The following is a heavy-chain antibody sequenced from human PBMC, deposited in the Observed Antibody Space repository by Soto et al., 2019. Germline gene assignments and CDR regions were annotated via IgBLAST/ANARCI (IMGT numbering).Heavy chain of an antibody. J-gene: IGHJ4*02. D-gene: IGHD1-26*01. CDR2: IWYDGSNK. V-gene: IGHV3-33*01. CDR3: ARDRGSYSHFDY. Sequence: VAVIWYDGSNKYYADSVKGRFTISRDNSKNTLYLQMNSLRAEDTAVYYCARDRGSYSHFDYWGQGTLVTVSS.